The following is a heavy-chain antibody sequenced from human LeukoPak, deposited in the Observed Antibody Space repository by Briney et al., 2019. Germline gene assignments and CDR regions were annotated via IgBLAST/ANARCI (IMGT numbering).Heavy chain of an antibody. CDR1: RVTFSSYG. J-gene: IGHJ4*02. Sequence: GGSLRLSCAAPRVTFSSYGMHTVRQAPGKVLEWVAFILYDRSNKYYADSVKGRFTISRDNSKKTLYLQMNSLRVEDTAVYYCLRGDRRDYWGQGTLVTVSS. V-gene: IGHV3-30*02. CDR2: ILYDRSNK. CDR3: LRGDRRDY.